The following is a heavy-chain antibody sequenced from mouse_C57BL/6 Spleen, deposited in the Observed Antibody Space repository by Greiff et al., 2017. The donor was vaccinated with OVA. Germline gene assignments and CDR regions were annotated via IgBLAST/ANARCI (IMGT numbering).Heavy chain of an antibody. CDR2: IWTGGGT. CDR1: GFSLTSYA. J-gene: IGHJ3*01. D-gene: IGHD2-12*01. V-gene: IGHV2-9-1*01. CDR3: ATIPAWFAY. Sequence: QVQLQQSGPGLVAPSQSLSITCTVSGFSLTSYAISWVRQPPGKGLEWLGVIWTGGGTNYNSALKPRLSISKDNSKNQVFLRMNCLHSDDTARYCCATIPAWFAYWGQGTLVTVSA.